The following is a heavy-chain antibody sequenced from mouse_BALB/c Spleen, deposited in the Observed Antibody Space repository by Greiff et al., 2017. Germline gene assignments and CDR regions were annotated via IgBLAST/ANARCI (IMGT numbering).Heavy chain of an antibody. J-gene: IGHJ4*01. Sequence: VMLVESGAELAKPGASVKMSCKASGYTFTSYWMHWVKQRPGQGLEWIGYINPSTGYTEYNQKFKDKATLTADKSSSTAYMQLSSLTSEDSAVYYCARYGAMDYWGQGTSVTVSS. CDR3: ARYGAMDY. D-gene: IGHD1-1*01. CDR1: GYTFTSYW. V-gene: IGHV1-7*01. CDR2: INPSTGYT.